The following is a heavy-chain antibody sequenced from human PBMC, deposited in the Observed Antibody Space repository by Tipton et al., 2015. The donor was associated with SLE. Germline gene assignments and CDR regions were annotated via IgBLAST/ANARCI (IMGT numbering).Heavy chain of an antibody. CDR1: GFTFGSYA. Sequence: SLRLSCAASGFTFGSYAMSWVRQAPGKGLEWVSVIYIGGATYYADSVKGRFTISRDNSRNTLYLQMNSLRPEDTAVYYCAKDWSAAQYYFDYWGQGTLVTVSS. CDR2: IYIGGAT. V-gene: IGHV3-23*03. CDR3: AKDWSAAQYYFDY. J-gene: IGHJ4*02. D-gene: IGHD2-2*01.